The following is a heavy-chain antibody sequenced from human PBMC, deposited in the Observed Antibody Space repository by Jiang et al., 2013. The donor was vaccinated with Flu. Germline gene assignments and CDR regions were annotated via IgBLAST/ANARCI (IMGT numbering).Heavy chain of an antibody. Sequence: LLKPSETLSLTCTVSGGSISSYYWSWIRQPPGKGLEWIGYIYYSGSTNYNPSLKSRVTISVDTSKNQFSLKLSSVTAADTAVYYCARRGGWSRFDYWGQGTLVTVSS. J-gene: IGHJ4*02. CDR1: GGSISSYY. V-gene: IGHV4-59*01. D-gene: IGHD3-3*01. CDR2: IYYSGST. CDR3: ARRGGWSRFDY.